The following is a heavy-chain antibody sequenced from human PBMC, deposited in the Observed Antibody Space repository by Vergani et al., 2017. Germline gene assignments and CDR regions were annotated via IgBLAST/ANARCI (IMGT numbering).Heavy chain of an antibody. Sequence: EVQLLESGGGLVQPGRSLRLSCAASGFTFDDYAMHWVRQAPGKGLEWVSGISWNSGSIGYADSVKGRFTISRDNAKNSLYLQMNSLRAEDTAWYYCAKAGPQWLPRAEYFQHWGQGTLVTVSS. J-gene: IGHJ1*01. D-gene: IGHD6-19*01. CDR3: AKAGPQWLPRAEYFQH. CDR2: ISWNSGSI. V-gene: IGHV3-9*01. CDR1: GFTFDDYA.